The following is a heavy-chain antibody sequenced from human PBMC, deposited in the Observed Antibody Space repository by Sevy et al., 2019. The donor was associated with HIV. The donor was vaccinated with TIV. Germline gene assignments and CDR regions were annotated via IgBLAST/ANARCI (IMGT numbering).Heavy chain of an antibody. J-gene: IGHJ3*02. D-gene: IGHD3-22*01. Sequence: GGSLRLSCVASGFTLRTYAMNWVRQAPGKGLKWVSTIFKSGDVTYYADSVKRRFTIARDNSKNTVYLHRNSLRDEDTALYFCAGARYDSSGSSDAFDIWGKGTMVTVSS. CDR3: AGARYDSSGSSDAFDI. V-gene: IGHV3-23*01. CDR2: IFKSGDVT. CDR1: GFTLRTYA.